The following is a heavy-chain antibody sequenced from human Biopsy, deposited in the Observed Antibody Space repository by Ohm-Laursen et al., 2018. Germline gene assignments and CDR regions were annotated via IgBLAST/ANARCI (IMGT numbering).Heavy chain of an antibody. CDR1: GYTFSSYG. CDR2: ISTYNGNT. CDR3: ARGGTLVVVPTAVLHSFDI. D-gene: IGHD2-2*01. V-gene: IGHV1-18*01. Sequence: SVKVSCQASGYTFSSYGINWVRQAPGQGLEWLGWISTYNGNTNYAQNLQGRVTMTTDTSTSTAYMELRSLRSDDTAVYYCARGGTLVVVPTAVLHSFDIWGQGTMVTVSS. J-gene: IGHJ3*02.